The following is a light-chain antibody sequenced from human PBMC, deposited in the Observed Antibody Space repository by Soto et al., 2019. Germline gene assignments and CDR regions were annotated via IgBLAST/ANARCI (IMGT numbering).Light chain of an antibody. CDR2: DNN. V-gene: IGLV1-51*01. CDR1: SSNIGNNY. Sequence: QSVLTQPRSVSAAPGQKVTISCSGSSSNIGNNYVSWYQQLPGTAPKLLIYDNNKRPSGIPDRFSGSKSGTSATLGITGLPTGDEADYYCGTWDSSLSAWVFGGGTKVTVL. J-gene: IGLJ3*02. CDR3: GTWDSSLSAWV.